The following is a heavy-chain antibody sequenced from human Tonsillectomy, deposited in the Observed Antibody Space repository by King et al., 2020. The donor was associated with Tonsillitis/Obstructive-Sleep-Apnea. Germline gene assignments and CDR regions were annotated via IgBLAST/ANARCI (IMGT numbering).Heavy chain of an antibody. V-gene: IGHV3-48*03. J-gene: IGHJ4*02. Sequence: VQLVESGGGLVQPGGSLRLSCAASGFTFKTFEMNWVRQAPGKGLEWLAYMSGSGNTIYYADSVKARFTISRDNAKNSLFLQMNSLRVEDTAVYYCARATGIVAAWGDYWGQGTLVTVSS. CDR3: ARATGIVAAWGDY. CDR2: MSGSGNTI. CDR1: GFTFKTFE. D-gene: IGHD3-16*01.